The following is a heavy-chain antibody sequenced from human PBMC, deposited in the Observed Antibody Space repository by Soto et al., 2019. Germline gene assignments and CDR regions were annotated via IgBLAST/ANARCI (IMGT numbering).Heavy chain of an antibody. CDR2: IIPIFGTA. CDR1: GGTFSSYA. Sequence: QVQLVQSGAEVKKPGSSVKVSCKASGGTFSSYAISWVRQAPGQGLEWMGGIIPIFGTANYAQKFQGRVTITADESTSTAYMELSSLRSEDTAVYYCASDRRDIVVVPAAPPEYYFDYWGQGTLVTVSS. V-gene: IGHV1-69*01. J-gene: IGHJ4*02. D-gene: IGHD2-2*01. CDR3: ASDRRDIVVVPAAPPEYYFDY.